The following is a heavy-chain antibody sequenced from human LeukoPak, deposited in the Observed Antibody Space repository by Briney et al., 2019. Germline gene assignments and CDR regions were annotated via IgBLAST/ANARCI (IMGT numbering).Heavy chain of an antibody. D-gene: IGHD3-9*01. J-gene: IGHJ1*01. V-gene: IGHV3-9*01. Sequence: PGGSLRLSCAASGFTFDDYAMHWVRQAPGKGLEWVSGISWNCGNIGYADSVKGRFTISRDNAKNSLFLQMNSLRAEDTALYYCAKARGGGDDILTDWGQGTLVTVSS. CDR3: AKARGGGDDILTD. CDR2: ISWNCGNI. CDR1: GFTFDDYA.